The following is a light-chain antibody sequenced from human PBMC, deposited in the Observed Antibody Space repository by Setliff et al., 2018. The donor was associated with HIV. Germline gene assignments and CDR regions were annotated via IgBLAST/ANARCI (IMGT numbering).Light chain of an antibody. Sequence: QSVLTQPASVSGSPGQSITISCTGTSSDVGSYNLVSWYQQHPGKAPKLMIYEVSKRPSGVSNRFSGSKSGNTASLTISGLQAEDEADYYCSSYTSSSTYVAFGGGTQLTVL. J-gene: IGLJ2*01. CDR3: SSYTSSSTYVA. V-gene: IGLV2-14*02. CDR2: EVS. CDR1: SSDVGSYNL.